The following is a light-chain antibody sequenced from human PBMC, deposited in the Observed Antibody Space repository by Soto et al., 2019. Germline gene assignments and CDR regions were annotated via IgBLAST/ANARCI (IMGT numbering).Light chain of an antibody. V-gene: IGLV2-14*01. CDR2: EVN. Sequence: QSALTQPASVSGSPGQSITMSCTGTSSDVGGFNFVSWYQQHPGKVPKRLIYEVNNRPSGISNRFSGSKSGNTASLTISGLQAEDEADYYCSSYTSNSTSVVFGGGTKLTVL. CDR1: SSDVGGFNF. J-gene: IGLJ2*01. CDR3: SSYTSNSTSVV.